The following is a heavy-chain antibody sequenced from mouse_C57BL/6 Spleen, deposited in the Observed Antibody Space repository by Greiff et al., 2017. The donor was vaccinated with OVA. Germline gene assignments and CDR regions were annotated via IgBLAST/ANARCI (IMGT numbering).Heavy chain of an antibody. D-gene: IGHD1-1*01. V-gene: IGHV1-50*01. Sequence: QVQLQQPGAELVKPGASVKLSCKASGYTFTSYWMQWVKPRPGQGLEWIGELDPSVSYTIYNQKFKGTATLTVDTSSSTDYMQLSMLTSEDSAVYFCTVVAPNYYPMDYWGQGTSVTVSS. CDR1: GYTFTSYW. CDR2: LDPSVSYT. J-gene: IGHJ4*01. CDR3: TVVAPNYYPMDY.